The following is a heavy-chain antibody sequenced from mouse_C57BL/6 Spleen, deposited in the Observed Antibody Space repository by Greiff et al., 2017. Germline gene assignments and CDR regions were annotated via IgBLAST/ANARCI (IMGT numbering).Heavy chain of an antibody. CDR1: GYTFTSYW. CDR2: IYPGSGST. Sequence: QVQLQQPGAELVKPVASVKMSCKASGYTFTSYWITWVKQRPGQGLEWIGDIYPGSGSTNYNEKFKSKATLTVDTSSSTAYMQLSSLTSEDSAVYYCASGDDYDAWFAYWGQGTLDTVSA. V-gene: IGHV1-55*01. J-gene: IGHJ3*01. CDR3: ASGDDYDAWFAY. D-gene: IGHD2-4*01.